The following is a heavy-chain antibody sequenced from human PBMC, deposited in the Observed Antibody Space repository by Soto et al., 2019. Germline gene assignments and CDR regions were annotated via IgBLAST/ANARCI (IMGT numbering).Heavy chain of an antibody. CDR1: GGSISSGGYY. CDR2: IYYSGST. J-gene: IGHJ6*02. CDR3: ARVSYGSSPRYYYYGMDV. Sequence: QVQLQESGPGLVKPSQTLSLTCTVSGGSISSGGYYWSWIRQHPGKGLEWIGYIYYSGSTYYNPYLKSRVTISVDTSKNQFSLMLGSVTAADTAVYYCARVSYGSSPRYYYYGMDVWGQGTTVTVSS. V-gene: IGHV4-31*03. D-gene: IGHD6-6*01.